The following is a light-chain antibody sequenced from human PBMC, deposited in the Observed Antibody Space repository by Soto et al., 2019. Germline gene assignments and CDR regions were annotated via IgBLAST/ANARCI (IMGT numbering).Light chain of an antibody. V-gene: IGLV9-49*01. CDR2: VGTGGIVG. Sequence: QSVLTQPPSASASLGASVTLTCTLSSGYSNYKVDWYQQRPGKGPRFVMRVGTGGIVGSKGDGIPDRFSVLGSDLNRYLTIKNIQEEDESDFHCGADHGTGSTFVYVFGTGTKLTVL. CDR3: GADHGTGSTFVYV. CDR1: SGYSNYK. J-gene: IGLJ1*01.